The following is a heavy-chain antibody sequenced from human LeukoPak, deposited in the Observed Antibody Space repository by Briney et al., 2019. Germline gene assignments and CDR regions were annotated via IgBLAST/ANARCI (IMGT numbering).Heavy chain of an antibody. CDR1: GGSISSSSYY. CDR3: ARDRRSIAVAGTDWIDP. D-gene: IGHD6-19*01. Sequence: SETLSLTCTVSGGSISSSSYYWGWIRQPPGKGLEWIGSIYYSGSTYYNPSLKSRVTISVDTSKNQFSLKLSSVTAADTAVYYCARDRRSIAVAGTDWIDPWGQGTLVTVSS. J-gene: IGHJ5*02. CDR2: IYYSGST. V-gene: IGHV4-39*07.